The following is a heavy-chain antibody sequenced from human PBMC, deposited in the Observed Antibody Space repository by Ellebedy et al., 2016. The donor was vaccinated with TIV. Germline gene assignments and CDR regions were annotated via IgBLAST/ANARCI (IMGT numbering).Heavy chain of an antibody. Sequence: GGSLRLSCTTSGFTFDDYAMHWVRQAPGKGLEWVSGIGWNSGDIDYADSVKGRFTISRDNAKNSLYLQMNSLRAEDTAVYFCARDRTYCGNECYLYYYYGMDVWGQGTSVTVSS. CDR1: GFTFDDYA. D-gene: IGHD2-21*01. CDR3: ARDRTYCGNECYLYYYYGMDV. CDR2: IGWNSGDI. J-gene: IGHJ6*02. V-gene: IGHV3-9*01.